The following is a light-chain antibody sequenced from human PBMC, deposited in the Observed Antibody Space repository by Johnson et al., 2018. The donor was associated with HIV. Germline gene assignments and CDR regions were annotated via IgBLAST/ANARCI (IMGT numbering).Light chain of an antibody. CDR3: GTWYTSLRVGGV. Sequence: QSLLTQPPSVSAAPGQKVTISCSGSSSPIGNKDVSWYQLLPGTAPKLLIHKNFQRPPGIPDRSSVFTSGTSAPLAITALQTGDDAAYYCGTWYTSLRVGGVFGTGTKVTVL. CDR2: KNF. V-gene: IGLV1-51*02. J-gene: IGLJ1*01. CDR1: SSPIGNKD.